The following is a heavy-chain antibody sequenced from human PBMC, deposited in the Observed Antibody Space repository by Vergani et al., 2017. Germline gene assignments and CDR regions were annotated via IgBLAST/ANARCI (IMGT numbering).Heavy chain of an antibody. J-gene: IGHJ4*02. D-gene: IGHD6-6*01. CDR3: AKEARRYPLAARPLEPFDY. CDR2: ISYDGSNK. CDR1: GFTFSSYG. Sequence: QVQLVESGGGVVQPGRSLRLSCAAPGFTFSSYGMHWVRQAPGKGLEWVAVISYDGSNKYYADSGKGRFTISRDNSKNTLYLQMNSLRAEDTAVYYCAKEARRYPLAARPLEPFDYWGQGTLVTVSS. V-gene: IGHV3-30*18.